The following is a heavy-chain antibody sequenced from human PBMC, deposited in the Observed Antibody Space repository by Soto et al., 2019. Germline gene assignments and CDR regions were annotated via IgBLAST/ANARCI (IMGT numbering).Heavy chain of an antibody. J-gene: IGHJ6*02. CDR3: ARGGNGYENWPPYYYYGMDV. Sequence: PGGSLRLSCAASGFTFDSYWMTWVRQAQGKGLEWVAHIKQDGGQTYYVDSVKGRFTISRDNAKTSLYLQMNSLRAEDTSVYFCARGGNGYENWPPYYYYGMDVWGQGTTVTVSS. D-gene: IGHD5-12*01. CDR2: IKQDGGQT. V-gene: IGHV3-7*01. CDR1: GFTFDSYW.